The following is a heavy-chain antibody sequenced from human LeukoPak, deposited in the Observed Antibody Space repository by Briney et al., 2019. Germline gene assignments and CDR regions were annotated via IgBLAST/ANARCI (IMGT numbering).Heavy chain of an antibody. CDR2: IHRSGSP. J-gene: IGHJ4*02. V-gene: IGHV4-4*02. CDR1: LDSTTSNFW. Sequence: SETLSLTCTVSLDSTTSNFWSWVRQPPGKSLEWIGEIHRSGSPNYNPSLQSRVTISIDRSKNQIVLELSSVTAADTAVYYCAREILGGFNPGAYWGQGTLVTVSS. D-gene: IGHD1-14*01. CDR3: AREILGGFNPGAY.